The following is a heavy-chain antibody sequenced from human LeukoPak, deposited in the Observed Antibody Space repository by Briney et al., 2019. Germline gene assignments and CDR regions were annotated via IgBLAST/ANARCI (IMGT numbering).Heavy chain of an antibody. Sequence: KFQGRVTMTEDTSTDTAYMELSSLRSEDTAVYYCATDHLVSPKYQHWGQGTLVTVSS. V-gene: IGHV1-24*01. D-gene: IGHD2-21*01. CDR3: ATDHLVSPKYQH. J-gene: IGHJ1*01.